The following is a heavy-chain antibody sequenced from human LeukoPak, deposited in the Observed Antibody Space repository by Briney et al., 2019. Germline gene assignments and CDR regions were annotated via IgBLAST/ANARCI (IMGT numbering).Heavy chain of an antibody. CDR2: ISSNGGST. Sequence: GGSLRLSCAASGFTFSSYAMSWVRQAPGKGLEYVSVISSNGGSTDYADPVKGRFTISRDNSKRTVYLQMSSLRGEDTAVYYCVGDGRDGYNKYFQYWGQGTLVIVSS. CDR1: GFTFSSYA. D-gene: IGHD5-24*01. CDR3: VGDGRDGYNKYFQY. V-gene: IGHV3-64D*06. J-gene: IGHJ1*01.